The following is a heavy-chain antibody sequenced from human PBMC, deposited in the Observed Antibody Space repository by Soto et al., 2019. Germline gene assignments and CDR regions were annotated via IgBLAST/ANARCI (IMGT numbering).Heavy chain of an antibody. CDR2: ISYDGSNK. CDR1: GFTFSSYA. J-gene: IGHJ6*02. CDR3: ARDERFLEWLPPKGYYGMDV. Sequence: QVQLVESGGGVVQPGRSLRLSCAASGFTFSSYAMHWVRQAPGKGLEWVAVISYDGSNKYYADSVKGRFTISRDNSKNTLYLQMNSLRAEDTAVYYCARDERFLEWLPPKGYYGMDVWGQGTTVTVSS. V-gene: IGHV3-30-3*01. D-gene: IGHD3-3*01.